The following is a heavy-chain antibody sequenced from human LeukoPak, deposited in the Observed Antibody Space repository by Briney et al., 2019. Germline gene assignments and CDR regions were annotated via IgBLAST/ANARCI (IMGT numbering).Heavy chain of an antibody. CDR2: IYYSGST. Sequence: SQTLSLTCSVSGGSISSGDYYWSWIRQPPGKGLEWIGYIYYSGSTYCYPSLKSRVTISVDTSKNQFSLKLSSVTAADTAVYYCARRFYGSGSIDPWGQGTLVIVSS. CDR1: GGSISSGDYY. V-gene: IGHV4-30-4*01. CDR3: ARRFYGSGSIDP. D-gene: IGHD3-10*01. J-gene: IGHJ5*02.